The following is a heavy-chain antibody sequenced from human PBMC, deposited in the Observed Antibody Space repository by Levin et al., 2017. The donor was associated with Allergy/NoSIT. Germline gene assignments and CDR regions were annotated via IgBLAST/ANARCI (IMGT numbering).Heavy chain of an antibody. Sequence: GESLKISCKASGYTFTSYDINWVRQATGQGLEWMGWMNPNSGNTGYAQKFQGRVTMTRNTSISTAYMELSSLRSEDTAVYYCARGSTVTIFGVVRRSFDYWGQGTLVTVSS. CDR2: MNPNSGNT. J-gene: IGHJ4*02. CDR3: ARGSTVTIFGVVRRSFDY. CDR1: GYTFTSYD. V-gene: IGHV1-8*01. D-gene: IGHD3-3*01.